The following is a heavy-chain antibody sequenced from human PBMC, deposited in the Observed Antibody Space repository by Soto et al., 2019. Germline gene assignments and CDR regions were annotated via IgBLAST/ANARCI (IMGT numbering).Heavy chain of an antibody. CDR1: GGSISSGDYY. J-gene: IGHJ4*02. CDR2: IYYSGST. V-gene: IGHV4-30-4*01. CDR3: ARDGGYCSSTSCYGAAFDY. Sequence: QVQLQESGPGLVKPSQTLSLTCTVSGGSISSGDYYWSWIRQPPGKGLEWIGYIYYSGSTYYNQSLKSRVTISVDTSKNHFPLKLSSVTAADSAVYYCARDGGYCSSTSCYGAAFDYWGQGTLVTVSS. D-gene: IGHD2-2*01.